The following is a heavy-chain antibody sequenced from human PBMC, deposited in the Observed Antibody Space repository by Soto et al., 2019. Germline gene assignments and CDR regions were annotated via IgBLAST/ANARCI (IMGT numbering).Heavy chain of an antibody. V-gene: IGHV4-31*03. D-gene: IGHD1-26*01. Sequence: QVQLQESGPGLVKPSQTLSLTCTVSGGSISSTGYFWTWIRQHPGKGLEWIGYIFYSGSTFHNPSLKSRVTISVDTSKNQFSLELSSVTAADTAMYYCAREAGSGDYFDYWGQGTLVTVSS. CDR3: AREAGSGDYFDY. J-gene: IGHJ4*02. CDR2: IFYSGST. CDR1: GGSISSTGYF.